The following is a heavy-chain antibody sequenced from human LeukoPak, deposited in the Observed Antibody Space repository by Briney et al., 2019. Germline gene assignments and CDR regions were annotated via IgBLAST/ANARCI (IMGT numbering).Heavy chain of an antibody. CDR1: GFTFSSYS. CDR3: ARVGCSSTSCYVDY. J-gene: IGHJ4*02. Sequence: PGGSLRLSCAASGFTFSSYSMNRVRQAPGKGLEWVSSISSSSSYIYYADSVKGRFTISRDNAKNSLYLQMNSLRAEDTAVYYCARVGCSSTSCYVDYWGQGTLVTVSS. V-gene: IGHV3-21*01. D-gene: IGHD2-2*01. CDR2: ISSSSSYI.